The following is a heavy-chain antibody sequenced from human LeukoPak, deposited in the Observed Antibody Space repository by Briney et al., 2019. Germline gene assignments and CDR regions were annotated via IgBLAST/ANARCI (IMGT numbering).Heavy chain of an antibody. D-gene: IGHD2-2*01. CDR2: IIPIFGTA. V-gene: IGHV1-69*05. CDR3: ARAIGGYCSSTSCYGY. J-gene: IGHJ4*02. Sequence: SVKVSCXASGGTFSSYAISWVRQAPGQGLEWMGRIIPIFGTANYAQKFQGRVTITTDESTSTAYMELSSLRSEDTAVYYCARAIGGYCSSTSCYGYWGQGTLVTVSS. CDR1: GGTFSSYA.